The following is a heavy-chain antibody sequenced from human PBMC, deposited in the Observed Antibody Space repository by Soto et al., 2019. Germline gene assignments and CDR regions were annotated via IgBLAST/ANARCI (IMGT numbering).Heavy chain of an antibody. J-gene: IGHJ4*02. D-gene: IGHD4-17*01. CDR3: ARLGGQRDYGDYLI. CDR1: GGSISSGDYY. CDR2: IYYSGST. Sequence: SETLSLTCTVSGGSISSGDYYWSWIRQPPGKGLEWIGYIYYSGSTYYNPSLKSRVTISVDTSKNQFSLKLSSVTAADTAVYYCARLGGQRDYGDYLIWGQGTLVTVSS. V-gene: IGHV4-30-4*01.